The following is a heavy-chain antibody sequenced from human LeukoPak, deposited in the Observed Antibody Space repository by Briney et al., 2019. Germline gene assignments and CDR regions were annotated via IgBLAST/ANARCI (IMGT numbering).Heavy chain of an antibody. CDR3: ARATLRGDPFDF. V-gene: IGHV4-31*03. CDR2: IFTSGNT. D-gene: IGHD2-21*02. J-gene: IGHJ4*02. CDR1: GDSISSGGYY. Sequence: SETLSLTCTVSGDSISSGGYYWPWSRQHPGRGREWIDNIFTSGNTYYNPSLKGRVFTSVDTSKSQFFLRLTSVTAADTAVYYCARATLRGDPFDFWGQGIQVTVSS.